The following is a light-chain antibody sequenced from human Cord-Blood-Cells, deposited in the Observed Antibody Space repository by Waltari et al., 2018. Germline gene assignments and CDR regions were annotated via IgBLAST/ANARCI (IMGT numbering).Light chain of an antibody. J-gene: IGKJ1*01. CDR1: QGISNY. V-gene: IGKV1-27*01. CDR3: QKYNSAPWT. Sequence: DIQMNPSPSSPSASVGVRVTITCRASQGISNYLAWYQQKPGKVPKLLIYAASTLQSGVPSRFSGSGSGTDFTLTISSLQPEDVATYYCQKYNSAPWTFGQGTKVEIK. CDR2: AAS.